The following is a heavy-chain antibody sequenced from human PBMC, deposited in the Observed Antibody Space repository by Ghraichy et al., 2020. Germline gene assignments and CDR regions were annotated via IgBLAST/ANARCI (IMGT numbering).Heavy chain of an antibody. J-gene: IGHJ4*02. Sequence: SETLSLTCTVSGGSISSSSYYWGWIRQPPGKGLEWIGSIYYSGSTYYNPSLKSRVTISVDTSKNQFSLKLSSVTAADTAVYYCARPYYYDSSGYYYFDYWGQGTLVTVSS. CDR2: IYYSGST. D-gene: IGHD3-22*01. V-gene: IGHV4-39*01. CDR3: ARPYYYDSSGYYYFDY. CDR1: GGSISSSSYY.